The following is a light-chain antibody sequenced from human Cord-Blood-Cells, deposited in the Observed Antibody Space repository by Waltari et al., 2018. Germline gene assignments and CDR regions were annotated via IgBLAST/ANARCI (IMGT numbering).Light chain of an antibody. CDR3: SSYTSSSTLDVV. Sequence: QSALTQPASVSGSPGQSLTISCTRTSSDVGGYNYVPWYQQHPDKAPKLMIYEVSTRPSGVSNRFSGSKSGNTASLTISGLQAEDEADYYCSSYTSSSTLDVVVGGGTKLTVL. J-gene: IGLJ2*01. CDR1: SSDVGGYNY. V-gene: IGLV2-14*01. CDR2: EVS.